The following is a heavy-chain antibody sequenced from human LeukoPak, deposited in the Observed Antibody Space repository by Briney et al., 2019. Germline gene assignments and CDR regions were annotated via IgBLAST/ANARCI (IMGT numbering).Heavy chain of an antibody. CDR2: IYYSGST. CDR3: ARYYCSGGICYSFDY. D-gene: IGHD2-15*01. CDR1: GGSISGYY. V-gene: IGHV4-59*01. Sequence: PSETLSLTCTVSGGSISGYYWSWIRQPPGKGLEWIGYIYYSGSTNYSPSLKSRVTISVDASKNQFSLKLSSVTAADTAVHYCARYYCSGGICYSFDYWGQGTLVTVSS. J-gene: IGHJ4*02.